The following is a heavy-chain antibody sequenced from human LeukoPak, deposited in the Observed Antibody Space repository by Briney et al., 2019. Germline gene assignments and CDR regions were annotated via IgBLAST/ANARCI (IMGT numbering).Heavy chain of an antibody. Sequence: PSETLSLTCTVPDGSISNYFWSWIRQPPGKGLEWIGYIYYTGMTNSNPSLKSRVTISMDTSKNQFSLNLRSVTAADTAIYYCARHGRMVIMSKFSTGIDQWGRGTLVTVSS. CDR1: DGSISNYF. CDR2: IYYTGMT. V-gene: IGHV4-59*08. CDR3: ARHGRMVIMSKFSTGIDQ. D-gene: IGHD2-8*01. J-gene: IGHJ4*02.